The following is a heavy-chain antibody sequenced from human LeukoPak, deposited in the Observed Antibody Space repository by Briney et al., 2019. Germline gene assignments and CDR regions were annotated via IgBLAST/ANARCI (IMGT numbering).Heavy chain of an antibody. D-gene: IGHD2-2*01. V-gene: IGHV4-4*09. J-gene: IGHJ3*02. CDR3: ARQKCTSTSCLTKNAFDI. Sequence: SETLSLTCTVAGSISGYYWSWIRQPPGKGLEWIGYIYTSGSTNYNPSLESRVTISVDTSKNQFSLDLSSVTAADTAVYYCARQKCTSTSCLTKNAFDIWGQGTMVTVSS. CDR2: IYTSGST. CDR1: GSISGYY.